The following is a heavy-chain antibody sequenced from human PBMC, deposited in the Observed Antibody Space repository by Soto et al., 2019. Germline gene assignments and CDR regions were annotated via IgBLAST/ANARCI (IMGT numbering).Heavy chain of an antibody. V-gene: IGHV1-18*04. J-gene: IGHJ6*02. CDR1: GYTFVSHG. Sequence: ASVKVSCKASGYTFVSHGINWVRQAHGQGLEWMGWISAKNGNTKFAQKFQGRVTLTTDTSTSTAYMELRSLRSDDTAVYYCARDLVPAGNYYYYGMDVWGQGTTVTVSS. CDR2: ISAKNGNT. D-gene: IGHD2-2*01. CDR3: ARDLVPAGNYYYYGMDV.